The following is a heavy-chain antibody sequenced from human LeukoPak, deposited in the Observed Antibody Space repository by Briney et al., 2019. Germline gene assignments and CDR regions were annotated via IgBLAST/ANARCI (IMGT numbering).Heavy chain of an antibody. CDR2: ISYDGSNK. Sequence: PGRSLRLSCAASGFTFSSYAMHWVRQAPGKGLEWVAVISYDGSNKYYADSVKGRFTISRDNSKNTLYLQMNGLRAEDTAVYYCARDHYYGSGSYSYYGMDVWGQGTTVTVSS. CDR1: GFTFSSYA. CDR3: ARDHYYGSGSYSYYGMDV. V-gene: IGHV3-30*01. J-gene: IGHJ6*02. D-gene: IGHD3-10*01.